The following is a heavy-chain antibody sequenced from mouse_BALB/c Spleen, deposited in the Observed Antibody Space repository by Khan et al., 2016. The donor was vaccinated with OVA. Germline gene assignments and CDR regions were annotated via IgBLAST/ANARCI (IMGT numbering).Heavy chain of an antibody. CDR3: ARENYCGRSCYAMDY. CDR1: GYTFTSYW. D-gene: IGHD1-1*01. Sequence: DPVKPGTSVKLSCKASGYTFTSYWINWIKQRPGQGLEWIGRIGPGSSNTYYNEMFKGKAALTVDTSSSTAYIHLSSLSSEDSAVYFCARENYCGRSCYAMDYWGQGTSVTVSS. V-gene: IGHV1S41*01. J-gene: IGHJ4*01. CDR2: IGPGSSNT.